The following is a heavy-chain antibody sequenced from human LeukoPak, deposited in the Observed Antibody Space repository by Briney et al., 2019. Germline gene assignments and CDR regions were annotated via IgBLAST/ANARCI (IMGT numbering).Heavy chain of an antibody. CDR1: GYTFTSYG. CDR2: INPSSGST. Sequence: ASVKVSCKASGYTFTSYGVNWLRQSPGQGLGWMGIINPSSGSTSYAQKFQGRVTMTRDTSTSTVYMELSSLRSEDTAVYYCARDLNGDYAFDYWGQGSLVTVSS. CDR3: ARDLNGDYAFDY. J-gene: IGHJ4*02. D-gene: IGHD4-17*01. V-gene: IGHV1-46*01.